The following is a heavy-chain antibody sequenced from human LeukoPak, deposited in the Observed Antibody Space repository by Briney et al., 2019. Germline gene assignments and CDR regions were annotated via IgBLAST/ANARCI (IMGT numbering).Heavy chain of an antibody. CDR3: AREHSSSWDQFDY. J-gene: IGHJ4*02. Sequence: GGSLRLSCAASGFTFSSYAMSWVCQAPGKGLEWVSAISGSGGSTYYADSVKGRFTISRDNSKNTLYLQMNSLRAEDTAVYYCAREHSSSWDQFDYWGQGTLVTVSS. V-gene: IGHV3-23*01. CDR2: ISGSGGST. D-gene: IGHD6-13*01. CDR1: GFTFSSYA.